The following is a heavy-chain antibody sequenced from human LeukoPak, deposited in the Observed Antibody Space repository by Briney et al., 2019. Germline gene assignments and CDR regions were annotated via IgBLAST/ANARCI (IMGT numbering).Heavy chain of an antibody. CDR1: GFTFRNYR. Sequence: GGSLRLSCAASGFTFRNYRMNWVRQAPGKGLEWVSYISSSSSTIYYADSVKGRFTISRDNAKNSLYLQMNSLRAEDTAVYYCARAVGDDFWSGYYYLGTYYFDYWGQGTLVTVSS. CDR3: ARAVGDDFWSGYYYLGTYYFDY. D-gene: IGHD3-3*01. J-gene: IGHJ4*02. V-gene: IGHV3-48*01. CDR2: ISSSSSTI.